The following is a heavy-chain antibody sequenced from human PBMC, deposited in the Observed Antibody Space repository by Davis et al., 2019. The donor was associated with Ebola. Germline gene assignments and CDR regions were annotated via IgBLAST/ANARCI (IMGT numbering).Heavy chain of an antibody. J-gene: IGHJ4*02. CDR1: GFTFSSYS. CDR2: ISSSSSYI. V-gene: IGHV3-21*03. Sequence: GGSLRLSCAASGFTFSSYSMNWVRQAPGKGLEWVSSISSSSSYIYYADSVKGRFTISRDNAKNSLYLQMNSLKTEDTAVYYCTTDNGMDYGDPRSYFDYWGQGTLVTVSS. CDR3: TTDNGMDYGDPRSYFDY. D-gene: IGHD4-17*01.